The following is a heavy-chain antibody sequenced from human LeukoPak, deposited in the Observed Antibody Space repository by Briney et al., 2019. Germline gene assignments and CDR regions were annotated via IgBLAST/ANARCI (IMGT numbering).Heavy chain of an antibody. CDR1: GGTFSSYA. V-gene: IGHV1-69*01. D-gene: IGHD3-9*01. CDR3: AALDILTGYYPFDY. CDR2: IIPIFGTA. J-gene: IGHJ4*02. Sequence: GASVKVSCKASGGTFSSYAISWVRQAPGQGLEWMGGIIPIFGTANYAQKFQGRVTITADESTSTAYMELSSLRSEDTAVYYCAALDILTGYYPFDYWGQGTLVTVSS.